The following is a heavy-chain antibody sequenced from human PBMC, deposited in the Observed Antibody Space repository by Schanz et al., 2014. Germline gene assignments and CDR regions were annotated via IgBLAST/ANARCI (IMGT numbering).Heavy chain of an antibody. D-gene: IGHD6-19*01. Sequence: QVQLVESGGGVVQPGRSLRLSCAASGFTFSTYAMSWVRQAPGKGLEWVSDISSGSSYANYAYSVKGRFTISRDNAKNSLCLQMNRLRAEDTALYYCAIIGIMVAVAGTSADYWGQGTLVTVSS. J-gene: IGHJ4*02. CDR1: GFTFSTYA. V-gene: IGHV3-11*06. CDR2: ISSGSSYA. CDR3: AIIGIMVAVAGTSADY.